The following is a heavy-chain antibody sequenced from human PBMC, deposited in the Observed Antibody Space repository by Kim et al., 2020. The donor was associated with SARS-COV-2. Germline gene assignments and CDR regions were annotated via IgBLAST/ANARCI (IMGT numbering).Heavy chain of an antibody. V-gene: IGHV3-11*01. Sequence: GGSLRLSCAASGFTFSDYYMSWIRQAPGKGLEWVSYISSSCSTIYYADSVKGRFTISRDNAKNSLYLQMNSLRAEDTAVYSCARQPMRNSHFTRVRGVRFDYCGQGPLFPASS. CDR2: ISSSCSTI. D-gene: IGHD3-10*01. CDR1: GFTFSDYY. CDR3: ARQPMRNSHFTRVRGVRFDY. J-gene: IGHJ4*02.